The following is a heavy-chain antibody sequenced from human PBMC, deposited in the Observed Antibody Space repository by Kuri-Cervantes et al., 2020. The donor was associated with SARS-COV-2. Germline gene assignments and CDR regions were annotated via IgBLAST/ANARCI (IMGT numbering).Heavy chain of an antibody. CDR3: ARGVPRIQLWLPGWFDP. V-gene: IGHV4-34*01. CDR1: GGSFNNYY. CDR2: INHTGST. J-gene: IGHJ5*02. D-gene: IGHD5-18*01. Sequence: GSLRLSCAVYGGSFNNYYWNWIRQPPGKGLEWIGEINHTGSTNYNPSLKSRVTISAVTSKNQFSLKLSSVTAADTAVYYCARGVPRIQLWLPGWFDPWGQGTLVTVSS.